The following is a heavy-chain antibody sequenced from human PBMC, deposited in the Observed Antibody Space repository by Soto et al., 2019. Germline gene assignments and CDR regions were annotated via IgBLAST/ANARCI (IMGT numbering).Heavy chain of an antibody. J-gene: IGHJ4*02. CDR3: ARTRDLYRAAADY. D-gene: IGHD2-2*02. CDR2: IYPGDSDT. V-gene: IGHV5-51*01. Sequence: PGESLKISCKGSGYIFTSYWIGWVRQMPGKGLEWMGIIYPGDSDTRYSPSFQGQVTISADKSISTAYLQWSSLKASDTAMYYCARTRDLYRAAADYWGQGTLVTAPQ. CDR1: GYIFTSYW.